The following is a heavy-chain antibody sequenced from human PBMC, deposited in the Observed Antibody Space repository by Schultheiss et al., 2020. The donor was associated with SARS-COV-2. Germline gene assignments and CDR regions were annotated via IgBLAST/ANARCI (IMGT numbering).Heavy chain of an antibody. V-gene: IGHV3-74*01. CDR3: ARAVTGGGFDP. D-gene: IGHD2-21*02. CDR2: INSDGSST. Sequence: GGSLRLSCAASGFTFSSYWMSWVRQAPGKGLVWVSRINSDGSSTSYADSVKGRFTISRDNAKNTLYLQMNSLRAEDTAVYYCARAVTGGGFDPWGQGTLVTVSS. J-gene: IGHJ5*02. CDR1: GFTFSSYW.